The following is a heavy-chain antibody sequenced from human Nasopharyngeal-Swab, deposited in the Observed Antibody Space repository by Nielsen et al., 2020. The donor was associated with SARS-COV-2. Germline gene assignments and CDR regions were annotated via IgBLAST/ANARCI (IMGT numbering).Heavy chain of an antibody. V-gene: IGHV3-23*01. D-gene: IGHD1-1*01. CDR1: GFTFSSYA. CDR2: ISGSGGST. J-gene: IGHJ4*02. Sequence: EGSLRLSCAASGFTFSSYAMSWVRQAPGKGLEWVSAISGSGGSTYYADSVKGRFTISRDNAKNSLYLQMNSLRAEDTAVYYCARDGWNHYDYWGQGTLVTVSS. CDR3: ARDGWNHYDY.